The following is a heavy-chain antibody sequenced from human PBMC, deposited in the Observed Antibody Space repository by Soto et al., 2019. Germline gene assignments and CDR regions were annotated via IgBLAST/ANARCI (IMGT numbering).Heavy chain of an antibody. CDR1: GYTFTSYG. Sequence: QVQLVQSGAEVKKPGASVKVSCKASGYTFTSYGISWVRQAPGQGLEWMGWISAYNGNTNYAQKLQGRVTMTTDTSTSTAYMELRSLRSDDTAVYYCARVFGPQLELRGGYYYYMDVWGKGTTVTVSS. V-gene: IGHV1-18*01. D-gene: IGHD1-7*01. CDR2: ISAYNGNT. CDR3: ARVFGPQLELRGGYYYYMDV. J-gene: IGHJ6*03.